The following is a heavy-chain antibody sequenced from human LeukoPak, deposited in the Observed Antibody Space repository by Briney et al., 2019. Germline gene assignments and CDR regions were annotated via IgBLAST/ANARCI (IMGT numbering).Heavy chain of an antibody. CDR2: ISASGGST. CDR3: AKVIWFGELFFDY. Sequence: GGSLRPSCAASGFTFSSYAMSWVRQAPGKGLEWVSAISASGGSTYYADSVEGRFTISRDNSKNTLYLQMNSLRAEDTAVYYCAKVIWFGELFFDYWGQGTLVTVSS. D-gene: IGHD3-10*01. V-gene: IGHV3-23*01. J-gene: IGHJ4*02. CDR1: GFTFSSYA.